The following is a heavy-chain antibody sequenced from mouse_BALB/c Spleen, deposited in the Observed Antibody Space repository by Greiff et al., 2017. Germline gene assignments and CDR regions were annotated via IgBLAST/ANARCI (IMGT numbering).Heavy chain of an antibody. J-gene: IGHJ2*01. CDR1: GYTFTSYW. V-gene: IGHV1-87*01. Sequence: QVQLKQSGAELARPGASVKLSCKASGYTFTSYWMQWVKQRPGQGLEWIGAIYPGDGDTRYTQKFKGKATLTADKSSSTAYMQLSSLASEDSAVYYCARSAITTDWGQGTTLTVSS. CDR3: ARSAITTD. D-gene: IGHD1-1*01. CDR2: IYPGDGDT.